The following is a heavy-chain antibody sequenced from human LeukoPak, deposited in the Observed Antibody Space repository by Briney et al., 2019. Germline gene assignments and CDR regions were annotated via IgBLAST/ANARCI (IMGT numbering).Heavy chain of an antibody. Sequence: SEALSLTCTVSGGSISSSSYYWGWIRQPPGKGLEWIGSIYYSGSTYYNPSLKSRVTISVDTSKNQFSLKLSSVTAADTAVYYCARLRYNWNDSAFDIWGQGTMVTVSS. D-gene: IGHD1-20*01. CDR3: ARLRYNWNDSAFDI. CDR2: IYYSGST. CDR1: GGSISSSSYY. V-gene: IGHV4-39*01. J-gene: IGHJ3*02.